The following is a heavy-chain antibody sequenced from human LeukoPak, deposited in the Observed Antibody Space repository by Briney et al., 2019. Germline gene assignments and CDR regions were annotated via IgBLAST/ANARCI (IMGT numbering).Heavy chain of an antibody. V-gene: IGHV3-21*01. D-gene: IGHD1-26*01. J-gene: IGHJ6*03. CDR3: ARVTAGATTLNYYYYSMDV. CDR2: ITSTSAYR. Sequence: GGSLRLSCVGSGFAFSTYTITWVRQAPGKGLEWVSSITSTSAYRQYADSVRGRFTISRDNTTNSLYLQMNSLGAEDTAVYHCARVTAGATTLNYYYYSMDVWGKGTTVTVSS. CDR1: GFAFSTYT.